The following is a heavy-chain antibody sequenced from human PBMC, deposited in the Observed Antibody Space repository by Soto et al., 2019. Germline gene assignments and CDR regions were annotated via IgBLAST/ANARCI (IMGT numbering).Heavy chain of an antibody. D-gene: IGHD6-19*01. CDR2: INPSGGST. CDR1: GYTFTSYY. J-gene: IGHJ5*02. Sequence: ASVKVSCKASGYTFTSYYMHWVRQAPGQGLEWMGIINPSGGSTSYAQKFQGRVTMTRDTSTSTVYMEQSSLRSEDTAVYYCARVSSPSSGWYVDWFDPWGQGTLVTVSS. V-gene: IGHV1-46*03. CDR3: ARVSSPSSGWYVDWFDP.